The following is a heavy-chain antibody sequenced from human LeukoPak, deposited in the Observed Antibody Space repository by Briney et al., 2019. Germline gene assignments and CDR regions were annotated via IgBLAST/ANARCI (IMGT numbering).Heavy chain of an antibody. V-gene: IGHV4-34*01. CDR1: GGSFSGYY. Sequence: SETLSLTCAVYGGSFSGYYWSWIRQPPGKGLEWIGEINHSGSTNYNPSLKSRVTISVDRSKNQFSLKLSSVTAADTAVYYCASASGHYCDSSGYYIDAFDIWGQGTMVTVSS. J-gene: IGHJ3*02. CDR2: INHSGST. CDR3: ASASGHYCDSSGYYIDAFDI. D-gene: IGHD3-22*01.